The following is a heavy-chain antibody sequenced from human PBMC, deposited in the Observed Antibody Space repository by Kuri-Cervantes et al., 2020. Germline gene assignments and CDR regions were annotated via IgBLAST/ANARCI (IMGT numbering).Heavy chain of an antibody. Sequence: ASVKVSCKASGYTFTGYYMHWVRQAPGQGLEWMGWINPNSGGTNYAQKLQGRVTMTTDTSTSTAYMELRSLRSDDTAVYYCARADGGGWKTYYFDYWGQGTLVTSPQ. CDR1: GYTFTGYY. CDR2: INPNSGGT. CDR3: ARADGGGWKTYYFDY. V-gene: IGHV1-2*02. J-gene: IGHJ4*02. D-gene: IGHD3-16*01.